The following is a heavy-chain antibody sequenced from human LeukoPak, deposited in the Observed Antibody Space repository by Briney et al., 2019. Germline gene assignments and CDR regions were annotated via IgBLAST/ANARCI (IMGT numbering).Heavy chain of an antibody. J-gene: IGHJ3*02. CDR3: ARSPSRGIVVVPAAIAAFDI. D-gene: IGHD2-2*02. Sequence: SESLSLTCTVSGGSISSYYWSWIRQPPRKGLEWIGYIYYSGSTNYNPSLKSQVTISVDTSKNQFSLKLSSVTAADTAVYYCARSPSRGIVVVPAAIAAFDIWGQGTMVTVSS. V-gene: IGHV4-59*01. CDR1: GGSISSYY. CDR2: IYYSGST.